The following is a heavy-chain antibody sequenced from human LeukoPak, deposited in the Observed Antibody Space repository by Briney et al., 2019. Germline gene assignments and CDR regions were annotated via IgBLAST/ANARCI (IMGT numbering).Heavy chain of an antibody. V-gene: IGHV4-61*01. Sequence: SEALSLTCTVSGGSVSSGSYYWSWIRQPPGKGLEWIGYSYYSGGTNYNPSLKSRVTISVDTSKNQFSLKLSSVTAADTAVYYCARVGSSSWYSHKTPFDYWGQGTLVTVSS. CDR2: SYYSGGT. J-gene: IGHJ4*02. CDR1: GGSVSSGSYY. CDR3: ARVGSSSWYSHKTPFDY. D-gene: IGHD6-13*01.